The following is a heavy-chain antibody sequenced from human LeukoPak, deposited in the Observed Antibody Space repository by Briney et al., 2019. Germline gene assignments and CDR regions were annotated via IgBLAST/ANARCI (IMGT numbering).Heavy chain of an antibody. Sequence: GGSLRLSCAASGFTFSNYWMSWVRQAPGKGLEWVANIKQDGSEKYYVDSVKGRFTVSRDNAKNSLYLQMNSLRAEDTAVYYCARPPSPLWTRPFDCWGQGTLVTVSS. V-gene: IGHV3-7*01. CDR2: IKQDGSEK. D-gene: IGHD1-1*01. CDR3: ARPPSPLWTRPFDC. J-gene: IGHJ4*02. CDR1: GFTFSNYW.